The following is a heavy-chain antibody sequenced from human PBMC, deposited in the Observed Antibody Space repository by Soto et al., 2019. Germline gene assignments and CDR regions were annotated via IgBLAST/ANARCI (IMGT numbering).Heavy chain of an antibody. J-gene: IGHJ4*02. CDR1: GGTFSSYA. CDR2: IIPIFGTA. Sequence: GTSVKVSCKASGGTFSSYAISWVRQAPGQGLEWMGGIIPIFGTANYAQKFQGRVTITADKSTSTAYMELSSLRSEDTAVYYCARDYGDYVFVYWGQGTLVTVSS. V-gene: IGHV1-69*06. CDR3: ARDYGDYVFVY. D-gene: IGHD4-17*01.